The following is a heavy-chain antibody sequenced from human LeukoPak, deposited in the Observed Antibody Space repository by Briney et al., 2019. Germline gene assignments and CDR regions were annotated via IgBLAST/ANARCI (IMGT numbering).Heavy chain of an antibody. Sequence: SVKVSCKASGGTFSGYAISWVRQAPGQGLEWMGGIIPIFGTANYAQKFQGRVTITADESTSTAYMELSSLRFEDTAVYYCARDSPDIVVVPAAWGGMDVWGKGTTVTVSS. CDR1: GGTFSGYA. D-gene: IGHD2-2*01. V-gene: IGHV1-69*13. CDR2: IIPIFGTA. J-gene: IGHJ6*04. CDR3: ARDSPDIVVVPAAWGGMDV.